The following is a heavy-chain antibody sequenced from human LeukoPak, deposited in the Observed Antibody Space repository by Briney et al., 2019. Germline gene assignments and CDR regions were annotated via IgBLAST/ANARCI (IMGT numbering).Heavy chain of an antibody. J-gene: IGHJ4*02. Sequence: GESLKISCKGSGYSFTSYWSGWVRQMPGKGLEWMGIIYPGDSDTRYSPPFQGQVTISAEKSISTAYLQWSSPKASDTALYYCASRKKGMATAGFDYWGQGTLVTVSS. D-gene: IGHD5-24*01. V-gene: IGHV5-51*01. CDR1: GYSFTSYW. CDR2: IYPGDSDT. CDR3: ASRKKGMATAGFDY.